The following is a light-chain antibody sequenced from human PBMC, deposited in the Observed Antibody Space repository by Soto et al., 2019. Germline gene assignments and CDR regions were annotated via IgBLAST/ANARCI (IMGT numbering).Light chain of an antibody. Sequence: DIVMTQSPDSLAVSLGERATINCKSSQSVLHSPNNKNYLAWYQHKPGQPPKMLIYWASSRESGVPDRFSGSGSGTDLTLAIGSLQSEDVAVYYCQEYYTNSWSVGQGTKVEIK. CDR2: WAS. V-gene: IGKV4-1*01. CDR1: QSVLHSPNNKNY. J-gene: IGKJ1*01. CDR3: QEYYTNSWS.